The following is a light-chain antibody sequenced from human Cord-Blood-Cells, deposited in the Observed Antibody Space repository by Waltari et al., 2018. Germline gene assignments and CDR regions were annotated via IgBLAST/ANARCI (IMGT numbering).Light chain of an antibody. Sequence: SYELTHPPSVSASPGQTPSITSTAAKLGEKTACWARQTPGQSPVLVIYQDSKRPSGISERFSGSNSGNTATLTISGTQAMDEADYYCQAWDSSTYVFGTGTKVTVL. CDR2: QDS. CDR3: QAWDSSTYV. V-gene: IGLV3-1*01. CDR1: KLGEKT. J-gene: IGLJ1*01.